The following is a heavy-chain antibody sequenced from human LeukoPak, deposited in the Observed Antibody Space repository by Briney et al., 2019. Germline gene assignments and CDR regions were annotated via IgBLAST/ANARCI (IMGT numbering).Heavy chain of an antibody. D-gene: IGHD5-12*01. Sequence: SETLSLTCTVSGGSISSYYWSWIRQPPGKGLEWIGYIYYSGSTNYNPSLKGRVTISVDTSKNQFSLKLSSVTAADTAVYYCARDRGYPLGAFDIWGQGTMVTVSS. CDR2: IYYSGST. CDR3: ARDRGYPLGAFDI. CDR1: GGSISSYY. J-gene: IGHJ3*02. V-gene: IGHV4-59*01.